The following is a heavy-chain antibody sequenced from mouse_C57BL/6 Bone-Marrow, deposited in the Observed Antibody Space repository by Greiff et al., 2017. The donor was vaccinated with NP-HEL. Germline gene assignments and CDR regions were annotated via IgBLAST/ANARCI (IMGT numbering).Heavy chain of an antibody. CDR3: ARDGDYYGPFAY. D-gene: IGHD2-1*01. CDR2: ISDGGSYT. J-gene: IGHJ3*01. CDR1: GFTFSSYA. V-gene: IGHV5-4*01. Sequence: DVQLVESGGGLVKPGGSLKLSCAASGFTFSSYAMSWVRQTPEKRLEWVATISDGGSYTYYPDNVKGRFTISRDNAKNNLYLQMSHLKSEDTAMYYCARDGDYYGPFAYWGQGTLVTVSA.